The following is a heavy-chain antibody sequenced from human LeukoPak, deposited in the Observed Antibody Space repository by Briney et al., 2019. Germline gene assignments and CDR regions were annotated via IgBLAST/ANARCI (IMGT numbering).Heavy chain of an antibody. D-gene: IGHD6-19*01. CDR1: GGSLSSYY. CDR3: ARIVPDSSGWSIYFDY. V-gene: IGHV4-4*07. J-gene: IGHJ4*02. CDR2: IYTSGST. Sequence: PSETLSLTCTVSGGSLSSYYWSWIRQPAGKGLEWIGRIYTSGSTNYNPSLKSRVTMSVDTSKNQFSLKLSSVTAADTAVYYCARIVPDSSGWSIYFDYWGQGNLVTVSS.